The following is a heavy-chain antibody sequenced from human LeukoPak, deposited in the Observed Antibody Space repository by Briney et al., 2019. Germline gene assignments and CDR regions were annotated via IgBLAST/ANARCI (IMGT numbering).Heavy chain of an antibody. CDR1: GYTFTSYG. CDR3: ARDSVSMITFGGVIPRPFDY. Sequence: GASVKVSCKASGYTFTSYGISWVRQAPGQGLEWMGWISAYNGNTNYAQKLQSRVTMTTDTSTSTAYMELRSLRSDDTAVYYCARDSVSMITFGGVIPRPFDYWGQGTLVTVSS. J-gene: IGHJ4*02. D-gene: IGHD3-16*02. CDR2: ISAYNGNT. V-gene: IGHV1-18*01.